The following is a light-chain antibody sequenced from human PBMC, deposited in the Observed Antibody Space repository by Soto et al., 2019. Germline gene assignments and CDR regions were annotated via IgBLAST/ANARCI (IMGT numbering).Light chain of an antibody. CDR1: SSDVGGYNY. V-gene: IGLV2-11*01. Sequence: QSVLTQPRSVSVSPGQSVTISCTGTSSDVGGYNYVSWYQQHPGKAPKLMIYDVSKRPSGVPDRFSGSKSGNTASLTISGLQAEDEADYYCCSYAGSSVFGTGTKVTVL. CDR2: DVS. CDR3: CSYAGSSV. J-gene: IGLJ1*01.